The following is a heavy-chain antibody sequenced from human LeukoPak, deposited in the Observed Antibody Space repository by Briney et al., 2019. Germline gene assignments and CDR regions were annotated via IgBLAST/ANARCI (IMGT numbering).Heavy chain of an antibody. CDR3: AKASYSSSWYEDAFDI. Sequence: GGSLRLSCAASGFTFSSYAMSWVRQAPGKGLEWVSGISWNSGSIGYADSVKGRFTISRDNAKNSLYLQMNSLRAEDTALYYCAKASYSSSWYEDAFDIWGQGTMVTVSS. CDR1: GFTFSSYA. CDR2: ISWNSGSI. V-gene: IGHV3-9*01. D-gene: IGHD6-13*01. J-gene: IGHJ3*02.